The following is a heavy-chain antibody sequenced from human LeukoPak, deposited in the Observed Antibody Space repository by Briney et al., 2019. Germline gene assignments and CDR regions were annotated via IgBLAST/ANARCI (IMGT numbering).Heavy chain of an antibody. CDR3: AKTLYGDESLDFDY. V-gene: IGHV3-30*18. CDR2: ISYDGSNK. D-gene: IGHD4-17*01. Sequence: GGSLRLSCAASGFTFSSYGMHWVRQAPGKGLEWVAVISYDGSNKYYADSVKGRFTISRDNSKNTLYPQMNSLRAEDTAVYYCAKTLYGDESLDFDYWGQGTLVTVSS. CDR1: GFTFSSYG. J-gene: IGHJ4*02.